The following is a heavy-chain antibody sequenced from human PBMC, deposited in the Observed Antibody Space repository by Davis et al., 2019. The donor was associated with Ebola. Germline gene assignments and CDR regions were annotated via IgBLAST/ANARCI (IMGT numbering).Heavy chain of an antibody. J-gene: IGHJ2*01. CDR1: GAVVPARKW. CDR3: ARSPGRSLVVTALSRNFDL. V-gene: IGHV4-4*02. Sequence: MPSSTLSSTLGILGAVVPARKWRGCLLHAPGQGLEWLREIDASGTTNSNPSLKSRVTLSVDKSKNHVLLNLNSVTAADTAVYYCARSPGRSLVVTALSRNFDLWGRGTLVTVSS. CDR2: IDASGTT. D-gene: IGHD2-21*02.